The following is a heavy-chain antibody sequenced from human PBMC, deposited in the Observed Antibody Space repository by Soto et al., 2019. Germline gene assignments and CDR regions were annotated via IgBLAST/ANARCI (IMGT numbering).Heavy chain of an antibody. Sequence: QVQLVESGGGVVQPGRSLRLSCAASGFTFSSYGMHWVRQAPGQGLAWVAVISYDGSNKYYADSVKGRFTTSRDNAKNTRYRQMNSLRAEDTAVYYCAKDSSGYSYGSSWVGSDYWGQGTLVTVSA. J-gene: IGHJ4*02. CDR2: ISYDGSNK. V-gene: IGHV3-30*18. CDR1: GFTFSSYG. CDR3: AKDSSGYSYGSSWVGSDY. D-gene: IGHD5-18*01.